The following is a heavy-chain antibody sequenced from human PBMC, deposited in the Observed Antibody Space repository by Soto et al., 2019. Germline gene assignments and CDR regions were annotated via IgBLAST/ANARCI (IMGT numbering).Heavy chain of an antibody. Sequence: QVTLKESGPVLVKPTETLTLTCTVSGFSLSDAEMGVSWIRQPPGKALEWLAHIFSNDEKSYRTSLKSRLTISKDTSKTQVVLTMTKMDPVDTATYYFARTYFDLLTGFVYYFDYWGQGTLVTVSS. D-gene: IGHD3-9*01. CDR1: GFSLSDAEMG. V-gene: IGHV2-26*01. J-gene: IGHJ4*02. CDR2: IFSNDEK. CDR3: ARTYFDLLTGFVYYFDY.